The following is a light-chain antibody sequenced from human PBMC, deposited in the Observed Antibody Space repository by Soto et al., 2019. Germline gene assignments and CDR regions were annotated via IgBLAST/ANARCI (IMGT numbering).Light chain of an antibody. V-gene: IGKV3-20*01. Sequence: VVSLSLGTVSLSTGERATLSCRASQSVGSSYLAWYQQKPGQAPRVLIYGTSSRATGIPDRFSGSGSGTDFTLTIIRLEPEDFAVYYCQQYGSSLCTFGQGTKVDIK. CDR2: GTS. CDR1: QSVGSSY. J-gene: IGKJ1*01. CDR3: QQYGSSLCT.